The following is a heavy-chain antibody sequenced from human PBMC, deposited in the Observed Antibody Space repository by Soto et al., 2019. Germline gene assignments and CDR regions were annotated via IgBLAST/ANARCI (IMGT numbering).Heavy chain of an antibody. CDR3: ARGPGPGSSGYYPFDY. Sequence: GASVKVSCKASGGTFSSYAISWVRQAPGQGLEWMGGIIPIFGTANYAQKFQGRVTITADKSTSTAYMELSSLRSEDTAVYYCARGPGPGSSGYYPFDYWGQGTLVTVS. D-gene: IGHD3-22*01. V-gene: IGHV1-69*06. CDR1: GGTFSSYA. J-gene: IGHJ4*02. CDR2: IIPIFGTA.